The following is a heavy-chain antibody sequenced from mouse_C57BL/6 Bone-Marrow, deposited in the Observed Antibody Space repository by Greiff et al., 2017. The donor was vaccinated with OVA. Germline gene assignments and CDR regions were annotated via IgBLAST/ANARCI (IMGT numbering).Heavy chain of an antibody. J-gene: IGHJ2*01. D-gene: IGHD1-1*01. CDR3: ARVGITTVEGDY. CDR1: GYAFSSSW. CDR2: IYPGDGDT. V-gene: IGHV1-82*01. Sequence: QVQLQQSGPELVKPGASVKISCKASGYAFSSSWMNWVKQRPGKGLEWIGRIYPGDGDTNYNGKFKGKATLTADKSSSTAYMQLSSLTSEDSAVYFCARVGITTVEGDYWGQGTTLTVSS.